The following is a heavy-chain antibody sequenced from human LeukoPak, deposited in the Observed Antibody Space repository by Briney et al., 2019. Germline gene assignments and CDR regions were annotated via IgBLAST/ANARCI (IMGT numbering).Heavy chain of an antibody. V-gene: IGHV4-39*01. D-gene: IGHD6-13*01. CDR3: ARSSGYSSSGGLNWFDT. CDR2: IYYSGST. Sequence: SESLSLTSTVSGGSISSSSYYWGWIRQPPGKGLEWIGCIYYSGSTYYNPPLKSRVTISVDTSKNQFSLKLSSVTAADTAVYYCARSSGYSSSGGLNWFDTWGQGTLVTLS. J-gene: IGHJ5*02. CDR1: GGSISSSSYY.